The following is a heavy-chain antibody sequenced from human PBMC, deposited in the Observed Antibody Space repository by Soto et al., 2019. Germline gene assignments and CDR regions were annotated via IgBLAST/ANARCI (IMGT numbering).Heavy chain of an antibody. CDR1: GFTFSSYG. CDR2: IWYDGSNK. CDR3: ARDNSPGSFVDY. Sequence: PGGSLRLSCAASGFTFSSYGMHWVRQAPGKGLEWVAVIWYDGSNKYYADSVKGRFTISRDNSKNTLYLQMNSLRAEDTAVYYCARDNSPGSFVDYWGQGTPVTVSS. J-gene: IGHJ4*02. V-gene: IGHV3-33*01. D-gene: IGHD6-13*01.